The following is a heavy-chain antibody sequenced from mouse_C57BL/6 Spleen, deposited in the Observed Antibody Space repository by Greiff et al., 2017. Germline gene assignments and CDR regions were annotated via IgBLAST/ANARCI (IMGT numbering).Heavy chain of an antibody. CDR1: GFNIKNTY. D-gene: IGHD2-4*01. CDR2: IDPANGNT. Sequence: VQLQQSVAELVRPGASVKLSCTASGFNIKNTYMHWVKQRPEQGLEWIGRIDPANGNTKYAPKFPGKATRHADTSANTAYLPLSSLTSEDTAIYYCAVSYYDDDGGVYFDYWGQGTTLTVSS. CDR3: AVSYYDDDGGVYFDY. J-gene: IGHJ2*01. V-gene: IGHV14-3*01.